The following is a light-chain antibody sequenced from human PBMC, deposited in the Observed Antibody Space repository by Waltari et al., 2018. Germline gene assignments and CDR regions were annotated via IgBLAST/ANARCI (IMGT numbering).Light chain of an antibody. V-gene: IGKV1D-13*01. Sequence: AIQLTQSPSSLSASVGDRVTITCRASQGIRSALAWYQQKPGETPKLLIYDASTLESGVPSRFSGSGSGTDFTLTISRLQPEDFATYYCQQFNNYPLTFGGGTKVEI. CDR3: QQFNNYPLT. CDR1: QGIRSA. J-gene: IGKJ4*01. CDR2: DAS.